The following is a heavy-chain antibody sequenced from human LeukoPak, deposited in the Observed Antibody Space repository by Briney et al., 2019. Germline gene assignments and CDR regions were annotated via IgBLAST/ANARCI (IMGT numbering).Heavy chain of an antibody. D-gene: IGHD5-12*01. CDR1: GGSISSYY. Sequence: SETLSLTCTVSGGSISSYYWSWIRQPPGKGLEWIGYIYYSGSTNYNPSLKSRVTISVDTSKNQFSLKLSSVTAADTAVYYCASSDSGYDIDYWGQGTLVTVSS. J-gene: IGHJ4*02. CDR2: IYYSGST. CDR3: ASSDSGYDIDY. V-gene: IGHV4-59*08.